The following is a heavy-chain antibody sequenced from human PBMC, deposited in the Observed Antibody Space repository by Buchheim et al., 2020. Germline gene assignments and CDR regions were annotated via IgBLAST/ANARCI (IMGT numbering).Heavy chain of an antibody. J-gene: IGHJ4*02. CDR1: GFTFSSYG. CDR2: IWYDGSNK. CDR3: AREQRWLQLGIFDY. V-gene: IGHV3-33*01. Sequence: QVQLVESGGGVVQPGRSLRLSCAASGFTFSSYGMHRVRQAPGKGLEWVAVIWYDGSNKYYADSVKGRFTISRDNSKNTLYLQMNSLRAEDTAVYYCAREQRWLQLGIFDYWGQGTL. D-gene: IGHD5-24*01.